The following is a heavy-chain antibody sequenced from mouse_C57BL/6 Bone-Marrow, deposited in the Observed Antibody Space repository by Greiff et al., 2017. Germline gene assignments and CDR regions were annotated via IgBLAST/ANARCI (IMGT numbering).Heavy chain of an antibody. Sequence: EVQLVESVAELVRPGASVKLCYTASGFNIKNTYLHWVKQRPEQGLEWIGRIDPANGNTKYAPKFQGKASITSDTSSNTAYLQFSSLTSEDTAIDYCELTGTDCWGQGTTLAVSS. D-gene: IGHD4-1*01. V-gene: IGHV14-3*01. CDR3: ELTGTDC. J-gene: IGHJ2*01. CDR2: IDPANGNT. CDR1: GFNIKNTY.